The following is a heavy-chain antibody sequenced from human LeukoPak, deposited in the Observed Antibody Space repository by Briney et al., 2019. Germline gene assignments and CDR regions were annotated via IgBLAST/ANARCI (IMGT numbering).Heavy chain of an antibody. CDR1: GFTFSSYT. CDR3: TSQTYKGSARYYSDY. D-gene: IGHD1-1*01. Sequence: GGSLRLSCATSGFTFSSYTMTWVRQSPGKGLEWVSIINPSGGATFYADSVKGRFTVFRDNSRNTLFLQMQGLRAEDTAVYYCTSQTYKGSARYYSDYWGQGTPVTVSS. J-gene: IGHJ4*02. V-gene: IGHV3-23*01. CDR2: INPSGGAT.